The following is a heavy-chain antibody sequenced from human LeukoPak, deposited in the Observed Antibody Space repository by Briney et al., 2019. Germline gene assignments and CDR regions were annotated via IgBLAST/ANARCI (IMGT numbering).Heavy chain of an antibody. V-gene: IGHV4-59*01. D-gene: IGHD2-8*01. J-gene: IGHJ5*02. CDR1: GGSISSYY. CDR2: IYYSGST. CDR3: ARGLNRRMSWFDP. Sequence: SETLSLTCTVSGGSISSYYWSWIRQPPGKGLEWIGYIYYSGSTNYNPSLKSRVTISVDTSKNQFSLKLSSVTAADTAVYYCARGLNRRMSWFDPWGQGTLVTVSS.